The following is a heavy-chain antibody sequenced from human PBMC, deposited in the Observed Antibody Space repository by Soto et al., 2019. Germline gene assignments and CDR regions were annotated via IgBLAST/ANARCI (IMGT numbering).Heavy chain of an antibody. V-gene: IGHV4-30-2*01. J-gene: IGHJ4*02. D-gene: IGHD1-1*01. CDR1: GGSISSGGYS. CDR3: ASSYTWNCGFFAS. CDR2: IYHSGST. Sequence: PSETLSLTCAVSGGSISSGGYSWSWIRQPPGKGLEWIGYIYHSGSTYYNPSLKSRVTISVDTSKSQFSLKLSSVTAADTAVYYWASSYTWNCGFFASWGQGTLVTVPS.